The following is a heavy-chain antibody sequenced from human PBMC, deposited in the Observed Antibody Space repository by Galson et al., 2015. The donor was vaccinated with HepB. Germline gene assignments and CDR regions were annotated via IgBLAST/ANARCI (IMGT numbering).Heavy chain of an antibody. CDR3: ARVPPDSGSYSSFGY. Sequence: SVKVSCKASGGTFSSYAISWVRQAPGQGLEWMGGIIPIFGTANYAQKFQGRVTITADESTSTAHMELSSLRSEDTAVYYCARVPPDSGSYSSFGYWGQGTLVTVSS. D-gene: IGHD1-26*01. J-gene: IGHJ4*02. V-gene: IGHV1-69*13. CDR1: GGTFSSYA. CDR2: IIPIFGTA.